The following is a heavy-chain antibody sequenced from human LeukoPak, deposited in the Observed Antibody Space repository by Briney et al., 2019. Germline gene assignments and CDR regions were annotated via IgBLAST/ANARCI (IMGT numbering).Heavy chain of an antibody. J-gene: IGHJ4*02. D-gene: IGHD6-13*01. Sequence: SETLSLTCAVYGGSFSGYYWSWIRQPPGKGLEWIGEINHSGSTNYNPSPKSRVTISVDTSKNQFSLKLSSVTAADTAVYYCARWASSSWYIYYFDYWGQGTLVTVSS. CDR2: INHSGST. CDR3: ARWASSSWYIYYFDY. V-gene: IGHV4-34*01. CDR1: GGSFSGYY.